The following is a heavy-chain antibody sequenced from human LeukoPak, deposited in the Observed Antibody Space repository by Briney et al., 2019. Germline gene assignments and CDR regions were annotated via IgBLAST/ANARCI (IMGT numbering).Heavy chain of an antibody. D-gene: IGHD3-9*01. CDR1: GFTFSNYA. CDR3: AKWGDYDVLTGYYVSDY. CDR2: ITGSGGNT. Sequence: ASLRLSCAASGFTFSNYAMSWVRQAPGKGLEWVSAITGSGGNTYYADSVKGRFTISRDNSKNTVFLQMNSLRAEDTAVYYCAKWGDYDVLTGYYVSDYWGQGTLVTVPS. J-gene: IGHJ4*02. V-gene: IGHV3-23*01.